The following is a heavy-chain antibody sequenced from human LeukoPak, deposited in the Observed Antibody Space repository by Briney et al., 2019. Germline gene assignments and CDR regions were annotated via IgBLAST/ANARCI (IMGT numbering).Heavy chain of an antibody. V-gene: IGHV3-30*18. CDR2: ISYDGSNK. J-gene: IGHJ5*01. CDR3: AKTPVSAAGYNLFDS. Sequence: GGSLRLSCAASGFTFSSYGMHWVRQAPGKGLEWVAVISYDGSNKYYADSVKGRFTISRDNSKNTLYLQMNSLRAEDTAVYFCAKTPVSAAGYNLFDSWGQGALVTVSS. CDR1: GFTFSSYG. D-gene: IGHD6-13*01.